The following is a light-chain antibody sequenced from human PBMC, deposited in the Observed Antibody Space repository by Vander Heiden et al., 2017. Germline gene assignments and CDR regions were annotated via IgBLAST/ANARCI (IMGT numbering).Light chain of an antibody. CDR1: QNVLHSSNNRNY. CDR2: GAS. J-gene: IGKJ4*01. V-gene: IGKV4-1*01. CDR3: QQYYSTPPT. Sequence: DIVMTPSPDSLAVSLGERATINCKSSQNVLHSSNNRNYLAWYQQKPGQPPKLLIYGASNRESGVPERFSGSGSGTDFTLTISSLQAEDVAVYYCQQYYSTPPTFGGGTKVEIK.